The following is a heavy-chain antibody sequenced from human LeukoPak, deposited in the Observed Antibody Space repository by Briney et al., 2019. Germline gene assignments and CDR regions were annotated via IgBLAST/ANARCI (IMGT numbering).Heavy chain of an antibody. J-gene: IGHJ3*02. V-gene: IGHV4-61*02. CDR2: IYTSGST. D-gene: IGHD3-3*01. CDR1: GGSISSGSYY. CDR3: ARDRVPSPLLRFLVLDAFDI. Sequence: SETLSLTCTVSGGSISSGSYYWSWIRQPAGKGLEWIGRIYTSGSTNYNPSLKSRVTISVDTSKNQFSLKLSSVTAADTAVYYCARDRVPSPLLRFLVLDAFDIWGQGTMVTVSS.